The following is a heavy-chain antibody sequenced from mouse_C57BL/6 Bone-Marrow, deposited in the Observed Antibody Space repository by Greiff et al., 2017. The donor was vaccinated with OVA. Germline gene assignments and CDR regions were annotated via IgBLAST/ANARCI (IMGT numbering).Heavy chain of an antibody. CDR1: GYTFTSYW. V-gene: IGHV1-64*01. D-gene: IGHD1-1*01. CDR2: IHPNSGST. CDR3: ARHYYGSSAFDY. J-gene: IGHJ2*01. Sequence: VQLQQPGAELVKPGASVKLSCKASGYTFTSYWMHWVKQRPGQGLEWIGMIHPNSGSTNYNEKFKSKATLTVDKSSSTAYMQLSRLTSEDSAVYYCARHYYGSSAFDYWGQDTTLTDSS.